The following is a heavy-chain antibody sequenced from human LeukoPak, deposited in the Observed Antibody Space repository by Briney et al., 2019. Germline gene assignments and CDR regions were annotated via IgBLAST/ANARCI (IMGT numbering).Heavy chain of an antibody. CDR1: GGTFSSYA. J-gene: IGHJ4*02. V-gene: IGHV1-69*13. CDR2: IIPIFGTA. CDR3: ARGSLIAVAGTPPFDY. Sequence: SVKVSCKASGGTFSSYAISWVRQAPGQGLEWMGGIIPIFGTANYAQKFQGRVTITADESTSTAYMELSSLRSEDTAVYYCARGSLIAVAGTPPFDYWGQGTLVTVSS. D-gene: IGHD6-19*01.